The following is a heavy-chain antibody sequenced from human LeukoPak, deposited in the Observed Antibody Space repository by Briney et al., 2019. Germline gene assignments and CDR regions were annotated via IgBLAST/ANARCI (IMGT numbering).Heavy chain of an antibody. V-gene: IGHV4-38-2*02. J-gene: IGHJ5*02. CDR1: GYSISGGYY. D-gene: IGHD6-13*01. Sequence: KPSETPSLTCTVSGYSISGGYYWGWIRQPPGKGLEWIGSIYHSGSTYYNPSLKSRVTISVDTSKNQFSLKLSSVTAADTAVYYCARVIAAAGTDWFDPWGQGTLVTVSS. CDR3: ARVIAAAGTDWFDP. CDR2: IYHSGST.